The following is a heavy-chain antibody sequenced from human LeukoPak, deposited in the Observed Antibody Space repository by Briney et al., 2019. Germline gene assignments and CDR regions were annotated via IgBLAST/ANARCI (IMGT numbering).Heavy chain of an antibody. CDR1: GYTFTGYY. D-gene: IGHD3-9*01. CDR2: INPNSGDT. Sequence: ASVRVSCKASGYTFTGYYMHWVRQAPGQGLEWMGWINPNSGDTNYAQKFQGRVTMTRDTSISTAYMELSRLRSDDTAVYYCARECRVLTGYYTFDYWGQGTLVTVSS. CDR3: ARECRVLTGYYTFDY. V-gene: IGHV1-2*02. J-gene: IGHJ4*02.